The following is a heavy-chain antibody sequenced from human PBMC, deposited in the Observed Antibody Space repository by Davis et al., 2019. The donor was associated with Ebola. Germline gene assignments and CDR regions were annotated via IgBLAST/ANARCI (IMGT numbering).Heavy chain of an antibody. J-gene: IGHJ4*02. D-gene: IGHD6-6*01. CDR1: GGSISSYY. CDR3: ARGLKPYSSSPLGY. V-gene: IGHV4-59*01. CDR2: IYYSGST. Sequence: SETLSLTCTVSGGSISSYYWSWIRQRPGKGLEWIGYIYYSGSTNYNPYLKSRVNISLDTSKNQFYLKLSSVTAADTAVDYCARGLKPYSSSPLGYWGQGTLVTVSS.